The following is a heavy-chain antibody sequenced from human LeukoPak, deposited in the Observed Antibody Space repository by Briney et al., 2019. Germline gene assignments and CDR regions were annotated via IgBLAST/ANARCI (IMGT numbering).Heavy chain of an antibody. CDR3: ARLPWLVPDY. Sequence: GGSLRLSCAASGFTVSSNYMSWVRQAPGKGLEWVSVIYSGGSTYYADSVKGRFTISRDNSKNTMYLQMNSLRAEDTAVYYCARLPWLVPDYWGQGTLDTVSS. CDR1: GFTVSSNY. V-gene: IGHV3-66*02. CDR2: IYSGGST. J-gene: IGHJ4*02. D-gene: IGHD6-19*01.